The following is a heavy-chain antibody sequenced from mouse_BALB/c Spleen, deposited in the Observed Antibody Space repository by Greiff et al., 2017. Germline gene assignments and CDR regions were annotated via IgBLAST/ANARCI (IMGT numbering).Heavy chain of an antibody. CDR1: GFTFSSFG. J-gene: IGHJ2*01. CDR3: ARSRTLYFDY. Sequence: EVQLVESGGGLVQPGGSRKLSCAASGFTFSSFGMHWVRQAPEKGLEWVAYISSGSSTIYYADTVKGRFTISRDNPKNTLFLQMTSLRAEDTAMYDCARSRTLYFDYWGQGTTLTVSS. CDR2: ISSGSSTI. V-gene: IGHV5-17*02.